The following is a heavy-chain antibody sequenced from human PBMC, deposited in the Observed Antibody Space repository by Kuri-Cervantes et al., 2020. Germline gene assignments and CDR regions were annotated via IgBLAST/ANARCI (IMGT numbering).Heavy chain of an antibody. CDR3: ARGEVVTATAY. V-gene: IGHV3-43D*04. CDR1: GFTFDDYA. Sequence: GESLKISCAASGFTFDDYAMHWVRQAPGKGLEWVSLISWDGGSTYYADSVKGRFTISRDNAKNSLYLQMNSLRAEDTAVYYCARGEVVTATAYWGQGTLVTVSS. CDR2: ISWDGGST. D-gene: IGHD2-21*02. J-gene: IGHJ4*02.